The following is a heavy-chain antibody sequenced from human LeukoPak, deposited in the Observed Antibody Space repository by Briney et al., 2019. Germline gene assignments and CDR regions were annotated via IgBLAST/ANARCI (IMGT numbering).Heavy chain of an antibody. CDR2: IYYSGST. CDR1: GVSISSGGYY. D-gene: IGHD3-3*01. V-gene: IGHV4-61*08. CDR3: ARDRRNYDFWSGPLRGGFDP. Sequence: SETLSLTCTVSGVSISSGGYYWNWIRQPPGKGLEWIGYIYYSGSTNYNPSLKSRVTISVDTSKNQFSLKLSSVTAADTAVYYCARDRRNYDFWSGPLRGGFDPWGQGTLVTVSS. J-gene: IGHJ5*02.